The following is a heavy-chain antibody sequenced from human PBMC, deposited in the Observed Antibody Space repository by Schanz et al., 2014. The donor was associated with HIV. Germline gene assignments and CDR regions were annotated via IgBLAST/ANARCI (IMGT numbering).Heavy chain of an antibody. D-gene: IGHD2-15*01. CDR2: VIPVLDTA. Sequence: QVQLVQSGAEVKKPGSSVKVSCKDSGGTLSSYAISWVRQAPGQGLEWMGMVIPVLDTAKYAQKFQGRVTITADESTKTAYMELSNLRSEDTAVYYCAREGGNLVEGGYCFDYWGQGTLVTVSS. CDR1: GGTLSSYA. V-gene: IGHV1-69*11. CDR3: AREGGNLVEGGYCFDY. J-gene: IGHJ4*02.